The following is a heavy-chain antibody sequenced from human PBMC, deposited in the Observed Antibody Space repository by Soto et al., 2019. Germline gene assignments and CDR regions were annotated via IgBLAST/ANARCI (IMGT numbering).Heavy chain of an antibody. CDR1: GGSISSYY. CDR3: ARHSRGTPYDFWSGYYDRNGEDNWFDP. Sequence: SETLSLTCTVSGGSISSYYWSWIRQPPGKGLEWIGYIYYSGSTNYNPSLKSRVTISVDTSKNQFSLKLSSVTAADTAVYYCARHSRGTPYDFWSGYYDRNGEDNWFDPWGQGTLVTVSS. D-gene: IGHD3-3*01. CDR2: IYYSGST. V-gene: IGHV4-59*08. J-gene: IGHJ5*02.